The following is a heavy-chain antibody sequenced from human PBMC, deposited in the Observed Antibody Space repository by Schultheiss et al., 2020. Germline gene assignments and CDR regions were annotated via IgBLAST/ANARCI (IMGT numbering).Heavy chain of an antibody. CDR3: ARGGWQQLSAGPFDY. D-gene: IGHD6-13*01. V-gene: IGHV4-34*01. CDR2: INHSGST. Sequence: SQTLSLTCAVYGGSFSSYYWSWIRQPPGKGLEWIGEINHSGSTNYNPSLKSRVTISVDTSKNQFSLKLSSVTAADTAVYYCARGGWQQLSAGPFDYWGQGTLVTVSS. CDR1: GGSFSSYY. J-gene: IGHJ4*02.